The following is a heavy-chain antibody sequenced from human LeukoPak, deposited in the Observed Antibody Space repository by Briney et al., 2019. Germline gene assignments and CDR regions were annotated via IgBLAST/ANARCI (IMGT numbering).Heavy chain of an antibody. Sequence: LETLSLTCTVSGGSISSYYRCWVRPPPGKGLEWIGDINLGGSTNYTPSLKSRVTISVDTSKNQFSMKLTSVTDADTAVYDCARRVEMATVDYWGQGTLVTVSS. CDR1: GGSISSYY. CDR3: ARRVEMATVDY. J-gene: IGHJ4*02. CDR2: INLGGST. V-gene: IGHV4-34*01. D-gene: IGHD5-24*01.